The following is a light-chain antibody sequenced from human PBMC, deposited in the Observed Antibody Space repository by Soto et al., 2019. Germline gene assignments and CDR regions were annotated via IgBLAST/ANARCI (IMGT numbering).Light chain of an antibody. CDR2: DAS. Sequence: DIQVTQSPPTLSASVGDRVTITCRASQTISTWMAWYQQKPGKAPKLLVYDASTLQSGVASRFSGSGSGTEFTLIISGLQPDDSATYYCQQVSGYPLNFGGGTKVDIK. CDR3: QQVSGYPLN. CDR1: QTISTW. J-gene: IGKJ4*01. V-gene: IGKV1-5*01.